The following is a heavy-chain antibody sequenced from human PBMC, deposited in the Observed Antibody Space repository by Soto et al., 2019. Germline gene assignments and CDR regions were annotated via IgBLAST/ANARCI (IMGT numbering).Heavy chain of an antibody. CDR2: IYYSGST. D-gene: IGHD6-13*01. CDR3: ARGAATDPFDY. V-gene: IGHV4-59*01. Sequence: SETLSLTCTFSVDSFTIYYWSWIRQPPGKGLEWIGYIYYSGSTNSNPSLKSRVTISVDTSKNQFSLMLSSVTAVDTAVYYCARGAATDPFDYWGQGTLVTVSS. CDR1: VDSFTIYY. J-gene: IGHJ4*02.